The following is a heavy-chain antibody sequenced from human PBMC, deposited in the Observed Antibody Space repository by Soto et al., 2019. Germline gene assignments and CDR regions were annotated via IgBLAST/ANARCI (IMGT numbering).Heavy chain of an antibody. CDR1: GFTCSSYF. J-gene: IGHJ6*02. Sequence: GGSLRLSFAASGFTCSSYFMPWVRQAPGKGLEWVAVISNDGSNKYYADSVKGRLTISRDNSKNTLYLQMNSLRAEETAVYYSERENEHDYYGMDVSGQGSTVTVSS. CDR2: ISNDGSNK. CDR3: ERENEHDYYGMDV. V-gene: IGHV3-30-3*01.